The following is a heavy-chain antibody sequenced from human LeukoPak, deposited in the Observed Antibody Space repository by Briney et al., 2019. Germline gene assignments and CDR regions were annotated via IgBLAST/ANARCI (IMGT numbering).Heavy chain of an antibody. V-gene: IGHV3-74*01. CDR3: AKDLTMIVGPRDY. CDR1: GFTFSDYW. D-gene: IGHD3-22*01. J-gene: IGHJ4*02. Sequence: GGSLRLSCAASGFTFSDYWIHWVRQAPGKGLVWVSRINTDGSITNYADSVKGRFSISRDNAKNTLYLQMNSLRAEDTAVYYCAKDLTMIVGPRDYWGQGTLVTVSS. CDR2: INTDGSIT.